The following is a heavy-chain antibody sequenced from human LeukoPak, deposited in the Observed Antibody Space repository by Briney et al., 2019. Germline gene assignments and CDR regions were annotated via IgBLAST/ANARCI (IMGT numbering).Heavy chain of an antibody. CDR2: ISGSSGST. V-gene: IGHV3-23*01. CDR1: GFTFSNYG. CDR3: ARERYYDILTGYRPYFDY. D-gene: IGHD3-9*01. Sequence: GGSLRLSCAASGFTFSNYGMNWVRQAPGKGLEWVSSISGSSGSTLYADSVKGRFTISRDNSKNTLYLQMNSLRAEDTAVYYCARERYYDILTGYRPYFDYWGQGTLVTVSS. J-gene: IGHJ4*02.